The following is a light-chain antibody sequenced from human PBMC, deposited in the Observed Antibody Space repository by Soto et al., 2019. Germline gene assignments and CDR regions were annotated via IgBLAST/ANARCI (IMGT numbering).Light chain of an antibody. J-gene: IGKJ4*01. Sequence: EIVFTQSPGTLSLSPGERATLSCRASQSVSSSYLAWYQQKAGQAPRLLIYDASSRATGIPDRFSGGGSGTDFTLTISRLEPEDFAVYYCQQFSSYPLTFGGGTKVDIK. CDR2: DAS. CDR3: QQFSSYPLT. CDR1: QSVSSSY. V-gene: IGKV3-20*01.